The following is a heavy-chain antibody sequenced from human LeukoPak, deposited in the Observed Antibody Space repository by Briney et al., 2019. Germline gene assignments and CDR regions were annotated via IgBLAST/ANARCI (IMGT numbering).Heavy chain of an antibody. Sequence: GGSLRLSCAASGFTFSNAWMSWVRQAPGKGLEWVGRIKSKTDGGTTDYAAPVKGRFTISRDDSKNTLYLQINGLSAEDTAVYYCAKVRLGGDTFDIWGQGTMVSVSS. CDR2: IKSKTDGGTT. CDR1: GFTFSNAW. D-gene: IGHD1-26*01. V-gene: IGHV3-15*01. J-gene: IGHJ3*02. CDR3: AKVRLGGDTFDI.